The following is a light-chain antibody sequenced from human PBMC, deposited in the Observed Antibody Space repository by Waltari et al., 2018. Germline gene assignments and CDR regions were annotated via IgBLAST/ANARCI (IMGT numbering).Light chain of an antibody. Sequence: EIVLTQSPGTLSLSPGERATLSCRASRTVDSTYFAWYHHKPGQAPRLLMSNTSARATGIPYRFRGSGSGTDFTLTIDDLEPGDSAVYFCQQFGGSPMYTFGRGTKLEI. CDR1: RTVDSTY. J-gene: IGKJ2*01. CDR3: QQFGGSPMYT. CDR2: NTS. V-gene: IGKV3-20*01.